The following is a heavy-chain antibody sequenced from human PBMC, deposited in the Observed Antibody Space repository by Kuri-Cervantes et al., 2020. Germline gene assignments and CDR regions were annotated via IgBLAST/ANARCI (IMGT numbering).Heavy chain of an antibody. V-gene: IGHV1-2*04. CDR1: GYTFTGYY. D-gene: IGHD3-9*01. CDR3: ARVPILTGYYIGYYYMDV. CDR2: INPNSGGT. J-gene: IGHJ6*03. Sequence: ASVKVSCKASGYTFTGYYIHWVRQTPGQGLEWMGWINPNSGGTNYAQKFQGWVTMTGDTSISTAYMELSRLKSDDTAVYYCARVPILTGYYIGYYYMDVWGKGTTVTVSS.